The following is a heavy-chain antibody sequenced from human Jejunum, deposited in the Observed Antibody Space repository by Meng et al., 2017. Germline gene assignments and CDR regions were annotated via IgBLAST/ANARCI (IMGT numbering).Heavy chain of an antibody. CDR3: ARDHMGSLDY. CDR1: GGSVSRAGYP. Sequence: QVPLQESGPGLVRPSETLSLICTVSGGSVSRAGYPWGWIRQPPGKGLEWIGYASTNYNPSLKSRVTISLDTSRNQFSLSLSSVTAADTAVYYCARDHMGSLDYWGQGFLVTVSS. CDR2: AST. V-gene: IGHV4-61*08. D-gene: IGHD1-26*01. J-gene: IGHJ4*02.